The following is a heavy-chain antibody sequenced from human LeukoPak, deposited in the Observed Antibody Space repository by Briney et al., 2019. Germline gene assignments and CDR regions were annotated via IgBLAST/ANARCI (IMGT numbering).Heavy chain of an antibody. V-gene: IGHV1-69*13. J-gene: IGHJ5*02. CDR1: GGTFSSYA. CDR3: ARAGRDGYNP. Sequence: SVKVSCKASGGTFSSYAISWVRQAPGQGLEWMGGIIPIFGTANYAQKFQCRVTITADESTSPAYMELCSLRSDDTAVYYCARAGRDGYNPWGQGTLVTVSS. D-gene: IGHD5-24*01. CDR2: IIPIFGTA.